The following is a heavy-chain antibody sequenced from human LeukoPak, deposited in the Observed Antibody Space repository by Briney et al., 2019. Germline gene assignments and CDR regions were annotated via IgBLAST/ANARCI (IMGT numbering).Heavy chain of an antibody. CDR1: GGSIITYY. D-gene: IGHD6-13*01. J-gene: IGHJ4*02. V-gene: IGHV4-59*01. Sequence: PSESLSLTWTVAGGSIITYYWSWIRQPPGKGLGWIAFTHSIGNTGYNPSLKRRVTLSLDTSKNHFSLKVTSMTAADTGVYYCARSLPGVIGAADLWGQGTLVTVSS. CDR2: THSIGNT. CDR3: ARSLPGVIGAADL.